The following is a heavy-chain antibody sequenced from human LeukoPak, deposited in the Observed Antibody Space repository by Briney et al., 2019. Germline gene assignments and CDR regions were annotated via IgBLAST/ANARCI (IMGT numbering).Heavy chain of an antibody. CDR1: GFTFSSYE. V-gene: IGHV3-48*03. D-gene: IGHD3-16*02. CDR3: ARDGDYDYVWGSYRPTLSYFDY. CDR2: ISSSGSTI. J-gene: IGHJ4*02. Sequence: GGSLRLSCAASGFTFSSYEMNWFRQAPGKGLEWVSYISSSGSTIYYADSVTGRFTISRDNAKNSLYLQMNSLRAEDTAVYYCARDGDYDYVWGSYRPTLSYFDYWGQGTLVTVSS.